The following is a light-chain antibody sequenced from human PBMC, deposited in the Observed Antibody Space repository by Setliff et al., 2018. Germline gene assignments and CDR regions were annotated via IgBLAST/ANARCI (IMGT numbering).Light chain of an antibody. Sequence: QSVLTQPASVSGSPGQSITISCSGTSSDVGSYDLVSWCQQHPGKAPKLIIYAVSDRPSGVSNRFSGSKSGNTAPLTISGLQTEDEADYYCNAYTSGTTYVFGTGTKVTVL. CDR3: NAYTSGTTYV. J-gene: IGLJ1*01. V-gene: IGLV2-14*03. CDR2: AVS. CDR1: SSDVGSYDL.